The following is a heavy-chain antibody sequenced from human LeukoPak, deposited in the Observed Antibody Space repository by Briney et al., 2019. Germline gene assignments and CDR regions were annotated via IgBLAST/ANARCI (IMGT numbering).Heavy chain of an antibody. D-gene: IGHD1-7*01. Sequence: SGTLPLTCTVSGGSISSYYWSWIRQPPGKGLEWIGYIYYSGSTNYNPSLKSRVTISVDTSKNQFSLKLSSVTAADTAVYYCARAGKLGAPFDPWGQGTLVTVSS. CDR2: IYYSGST. CDR1: GGSISSYY. J-gene: IGHJ5*02. V-gene: IGHV4-59*01. CDR3: ARAGKLGAPFDP.